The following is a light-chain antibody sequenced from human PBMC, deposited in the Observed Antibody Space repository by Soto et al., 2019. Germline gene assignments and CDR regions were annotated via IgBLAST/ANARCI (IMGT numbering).Light chain of an antibody. CDR2: GAS. J-gene: IGKJ5*01. CDR1: QCVSSN. Sequence: EIVMTQSPATLSVSPGERATLSCRASQCVSSNLAWYQQKPGQAPRLLIYGASTRATGIPARFSGSGSGTEFTLTISSLQSEDFAVYYCQQYNNWPPAITFGQGTRLEIK. CDR3: QQYNNWPPAIT. V-gene: IGKV3-15*01.